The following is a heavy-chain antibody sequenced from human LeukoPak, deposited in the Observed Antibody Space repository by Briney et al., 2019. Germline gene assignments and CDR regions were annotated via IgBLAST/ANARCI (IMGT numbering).Heavy chain of an antibody. CDR2: IIPIFGTA. Sequence: SVKVSCKASGGTFSSYAISWVRQAPGQGLEWMGGIIPIFGTANYAQKFQGRVTITADKSTSTAYMELSSLRSEDTAVYYCARAFVVVPAAMYFAPWGQGTLVTVSS. CDR3: ARAFVVVPAAMYFAP. J-gene: IGHJ5*02. V-gene: IGHV1-69*06. CDR1: GGTFSSYA. D-gene: IGHD2-2*01.